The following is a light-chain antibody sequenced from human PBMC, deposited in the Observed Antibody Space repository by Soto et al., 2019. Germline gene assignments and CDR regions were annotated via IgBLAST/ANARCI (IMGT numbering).Light chain of an antibody. CDR1: SSNIGAGFD. V-gene: IGLV1-40*01. CDR3: QSYDGSLSGYV. Sequence: QSVLTQSPSVSGAPGQRVTISCTGSSSNIGAGFDVHWYQQLPGTAPKLLIFGHSNRPSGVPDRFSGSKSGTSASLAITGLQPEDEADYYCQSYDGSLSGYVFGTGTKVTAL. CDR2: GHS. J-gene: IGLJ1*01.